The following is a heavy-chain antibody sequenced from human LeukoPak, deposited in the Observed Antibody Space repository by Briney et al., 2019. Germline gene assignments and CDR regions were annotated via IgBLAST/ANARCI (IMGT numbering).Heavy chain of an antibody. CDR2: IIPIYGTP. Sequence: SVKVSCKASGGTLSGYAISWVRQAPGQGLEWMGGIIPIYGTPHSAQKFQGRVTITTDESTSTAFMDLSSLRSEDTAVYYCAREAYSSSFTMGGYYYYYMDVWGKGTTVTVSS. D-gene: IGHD6-6*01. CDR3: AREAYSSSFTMGGYYYYYMDV. V-gene: IGHV1-69*05. J-gene: IGHJ6*03. CDR1: GGTLSGYA.